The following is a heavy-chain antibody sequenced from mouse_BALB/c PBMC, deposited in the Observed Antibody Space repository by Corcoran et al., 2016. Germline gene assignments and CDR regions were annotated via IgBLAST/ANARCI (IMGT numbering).Heavy chain of an antibody. D-gene: IGHD2-3*01. V-gene: IGHV1S136*01. CDR1: GYTFTSYV. CDR3: ARGLYDGYFSYAMDY. Sequence: EVQLQQSGPELVKPGASVKMSCKASGYTFTSYVMHWVKQKPGQGLEWIGYINPYNDGTKYNEKFKGKATLTSDKSSSTAYMELSSLTSEDSAVYYCARGLYDGYFSYAMDYWGQGTSVTVSS. J-gene: IGHJ4*01. CDR2: INPYNDGT.